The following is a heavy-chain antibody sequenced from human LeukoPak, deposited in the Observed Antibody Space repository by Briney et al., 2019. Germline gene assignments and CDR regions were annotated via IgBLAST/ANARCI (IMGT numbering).Heavy chain of an antibody. J-gene: IGHJ5*02. CDR1: GFTFSSYS. CDR2: ISISSSYI. V-gene: IGHV3-21*01. CDR3: ARDSYYDSSGYYEWFDP. Sequence: GGSLRLSCAASGFTFSSYSMNWVRQAPGKGLEWVSPISISSSYIYYADSVKGRFTISRDNAKNSLYLQMNSLRAEDTAVYYCARDSYYDSSGYYEWFDPWGQGTLVTVSS. D-gene: IGHD3-22*01.